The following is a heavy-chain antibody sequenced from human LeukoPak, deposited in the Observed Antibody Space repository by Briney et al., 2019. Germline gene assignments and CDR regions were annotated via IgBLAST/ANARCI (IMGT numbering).Heavy chain of an antibody. CDR2: IYYSGST. V-gene: IGHV4-59*01. CDR1: GGSISSYY. CDR3: ARQAPGTAMVDY. J-gene: IGHJ4*02. D-gene: IGHD5-18*01. Sequence: SETLSLTCTVSGGSISSYYWSWIRQPPGKGLEWIGYIYYSGSTNYNPSLKSRVTISVGTSKNQFSLKLSSVTAADTAVYYCARQAPGTAMVDYWGQGTLVNGSS.